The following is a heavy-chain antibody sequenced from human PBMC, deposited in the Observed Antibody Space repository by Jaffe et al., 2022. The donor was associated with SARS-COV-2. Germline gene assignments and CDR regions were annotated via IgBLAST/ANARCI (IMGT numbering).Heavy chain of an antibody. Sequence: EVQLVESGGGLVQPGGSLRLSCAASGFTFSSYAMHWVRQAPGKGLEYVSAISSNGGSTYYANSVKGRFTISRDNSKNTLYLQMGSLRAEDMAVYYCARAGGLVDTAMIFDYWGQGTLVTVSS. J-gene: IGHJ4*02. V-gene: IGHV3-64*01. CDR3: ARAGGLVDTAMIFDY. CDR2: ISSNGGST. CDR1: GFTFSSYA. D-gene: IGHD5-18*01.